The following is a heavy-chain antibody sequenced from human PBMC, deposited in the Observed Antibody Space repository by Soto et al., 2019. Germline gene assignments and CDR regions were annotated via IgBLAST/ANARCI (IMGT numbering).Heavy chain of an antibody. V-gene: IGHV2-5*02. CDR1: GFSLSTSGVG. D-gene: IGHD6-6*01. CDR3: AHRLPASSPGYFDY. CDR2: IYWDDDK. Sequence: QITLKESGPPLVKPTQTLTLTCTFSGFSLSTSGVGVGWIRQPPGKALEWLALIYWDDDKRYSPSLKSRLTITKDTSKNQVVLTMTNMDPVDTATYYCAHRLPASSPGYFDYWGQGTLVTVSS. J-gene: IGHJ4*02.